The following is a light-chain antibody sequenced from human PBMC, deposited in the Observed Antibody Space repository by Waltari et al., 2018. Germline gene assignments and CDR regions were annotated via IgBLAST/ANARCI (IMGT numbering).Light chain of an antibody. CDR1: QTILSSSNNKNA. V-gene: IGKV4-1*01. CDR3: QQYYSPPLT. CDR2: WAS. Sequence: DIVMTQSPNSLAVSLGESATINCKAIQTILSSSNNKNALAWYQQKPGHPPKLLIYWASTRTSGVPDRFSGRGSETDFTLTISRLQADDVAVYYCQQYYSPPLTFGGGTKVEIK. J-gene: IGKJ4*01.